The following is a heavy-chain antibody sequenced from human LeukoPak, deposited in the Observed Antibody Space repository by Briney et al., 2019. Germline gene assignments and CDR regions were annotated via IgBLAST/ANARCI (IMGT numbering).Heavy chain of an antibody. V-gene: IGHV4-39*07. D-gene: IGHD5-24*01. CDR1: GGSISSGDYY. CDR3: ARGMARVNWFDP. Sequence: SETLSLTCTVSGGSISSGDYYWSWICQPPGKGLEWIGEINHSGSTNYNPSLKSRVTISVDTSKNQFSLKLSSVTAADTAVYYCARGMARVNWFDPWGQGTLVTVSS. CDR2: INHSGST. J-gene: IGHJ5*02.